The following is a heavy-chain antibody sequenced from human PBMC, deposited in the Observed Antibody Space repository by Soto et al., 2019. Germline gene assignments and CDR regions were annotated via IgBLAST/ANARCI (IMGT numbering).Heavy chain of an antibody. CDR2: INHSGST. J-gene: IGHJ4*02. V-gene: IGHV4-34*01. CDR1: GGSFSGYY. D-gene: IGHD6-19*01. Sequence: SETLSLTCAVYGGSFSGYYWSWIRQPPGKGLEWIGEINHSGSTNYNPSLKSRVTISVDTSKNQFSLKLSSVTAADTAVYYCARRIRGWPASLGYWGQGTLVTVSS. CDR3: ARRIRGWPASLGY.